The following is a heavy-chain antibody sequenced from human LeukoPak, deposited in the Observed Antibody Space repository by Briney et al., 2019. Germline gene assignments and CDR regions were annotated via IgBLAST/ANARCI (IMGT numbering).Heavy chain of an antibody. CDR3: AKTSDDSSGYYYVGYYFDY. Sequence: GGSLRLSCAASGFTFSSHAMSWVRQAPGKGLEWVSAISGSGGSTYYADSVKGRFTISRDNSKNTLYLQMNSLRAEDTAVYYCAKTSDDSSGYYYVGYYFDYWGQGTLVTVSS. J-gene: IGHJ4*02. V-gene: IGHV3-23*01. D-gene: IGHD3-22*01. CDR1: GFTFSSHA. CDR2: ISGSGGST.